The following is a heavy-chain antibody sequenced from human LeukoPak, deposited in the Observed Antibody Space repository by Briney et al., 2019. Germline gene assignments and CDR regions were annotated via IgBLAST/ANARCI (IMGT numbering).Heavy chain of an antibody. CDR3: ARDGYYYDSSGYPDY. Sequence: GASVKVSCKASGGTFSSYAISWVRQAPGQGLEWMGRIIPILGIANYAQKFQGRVTITADKSTSTAYMELSSLRSEDTAVYYCARDGYYYDSSGYPDYWGQGTLVTVSS. D-gene: IGHD3-22*01. J-gene: IGHJ4*02. CDR1: GGTFSSYA. CDR2: IIPILGIA. V-gene: IGHV1-69*04.